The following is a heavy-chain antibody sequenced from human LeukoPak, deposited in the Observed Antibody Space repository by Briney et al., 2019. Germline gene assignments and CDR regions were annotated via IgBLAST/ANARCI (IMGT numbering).Heavy chain of an antibody. V-gene: IGHV3-74*01. D-gene: IGHD2-15*01. CDR3: VVGGSPGY. CDR1: GLAFSAYK. J-gene: IGHJ4*02. CDR2: ISTDGYTT. Sequence: GGSLRLSCAASGLAFSAYKMHWVRQAPRKGLVWVSRISTDGYTTDYADFVQGRFTASRDNTKNTWSLEMNSLRAEDMAVYYCVVGGSPGYWGQGTLVTVSS.